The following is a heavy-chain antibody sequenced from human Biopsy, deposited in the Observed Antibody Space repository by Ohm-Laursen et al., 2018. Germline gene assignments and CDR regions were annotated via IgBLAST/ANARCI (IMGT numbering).Heavy chain of an antibody. D-gene: IGHD3-3*01. CDR1: GDSISIYY. CDR2: FYYSGST. Sequence: SDTLSLTCTVSGDSISIYYRSWIRQPPGKGLEWIGNFYYSGSTNYNPSLKSRITMSLDRSKSQVSLRMNSVTAADTAVYYCARARIKTSGVLIPETYYFDSWGQGTLVTVSS. J-gene: IGHJ4*02. CDR3: ARARIKTSGVLIPETYYFDS. V-gene: IGHV4-59*07.